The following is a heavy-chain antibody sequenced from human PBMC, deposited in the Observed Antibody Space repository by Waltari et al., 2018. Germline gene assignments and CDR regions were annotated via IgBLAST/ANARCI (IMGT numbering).Heavy chain of an antibody. Sequence: EVQLVDSGGGLVKPGGSLRLSCAASGFTFSTYSMNWVRQVPGKGLEWVSCISSSSSSIYYADSVKGRFTISRDNAKNSLDLQMNSLRVEDTAVYYCARGRIYHDSSASGYYFDYWGQGTLVAVSS. CDR3: ARGRIYHDSSASGYYFDY. D-gene: IGHD3-22*01. J-gene: IGHJ4*02. CDR1: GFTFSTYS. V-gene: IGHV3-21*01. CDR2: ISSSSSSI.